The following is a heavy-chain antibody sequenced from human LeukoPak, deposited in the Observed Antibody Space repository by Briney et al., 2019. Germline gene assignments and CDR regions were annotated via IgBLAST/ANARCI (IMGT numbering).Heavy chain of an antibody. CDR2: ISGSGGST. CDR1: GFTFSSYA. V-gene: IGHV3-23*01. CDR3: ARDKVVGATHCDY. J-gene: IGHJ4*02. D-gene: IGHD1-26*01. Sequence: GGSLRLSCAASGFTFSSYAMSCVRQAPGKGLEWVSAISGSGGSTYYADSVKGRFTISRDNSKNTLYLQMNSLRAEDTAVYYCARDKVVGATHCDYWGQGTLVSVSS.